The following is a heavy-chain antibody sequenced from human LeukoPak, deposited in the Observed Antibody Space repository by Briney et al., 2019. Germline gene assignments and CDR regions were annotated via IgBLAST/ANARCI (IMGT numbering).Heavy chain of an antibody. CDR3: AKGGSRGYYYGMDV. Sequence: PGGSLRLSCAASGFTFSSYAMSWVRHAPGKGLEWVLAISGSGGSTYYADSVKGRFTISRDNSKNTLYLQMNSLRAEDTAVYYCAKGGSRGYYYGMDVWGQGTTVTVSS. J-gene: IGHJ6*02. V-gene: IGHV3-23*01. CDR2: ISGSGGST. CDR1: GFTFSSYA. D-gene: IGHD2-15*01.